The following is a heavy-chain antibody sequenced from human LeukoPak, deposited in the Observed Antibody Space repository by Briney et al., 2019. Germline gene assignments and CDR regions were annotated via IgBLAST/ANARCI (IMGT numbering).Heavy chain of an antibody. CDR2: INSDGSEG. D-gene: IGHD3-22*01. CDR3: AREVTDSSGYAFDY. J-gene: IGHJ4*02. CDR1: GFTFSGFW. V-gene: IGHV3-7*03. Sequence: GGSLRLSCAVSGFTFSGFWMSWSRQAPGKGLGWVASINSDGSEGYYADVVKGRFTISRDNAKNSLYLQINSLRAEDTAVYYCAREVTDSSGYAFDYWGQGTLVIVSS.